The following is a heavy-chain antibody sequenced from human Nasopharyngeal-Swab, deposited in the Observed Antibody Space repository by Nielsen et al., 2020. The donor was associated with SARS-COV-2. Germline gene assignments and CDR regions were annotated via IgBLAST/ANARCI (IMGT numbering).Heavy chain of an antibody. V-gene: IGHV3-33*01. J-gene: IGHJ4*02. Sequence: GGSLRLSCAASGFTFSSYGMHWVRQAPGKGLEWVAVIWYDGSKKYYADSVKGRFTISRDNSKNTLYLQMNSLRAEDTAVYYCARDRTVTTTVYFDYWGQGTLVTVSS. CDR3: ARDRTVTTTVYFDY. D-gene: IGHD4-17*01. CDR2: IWYDGSKK. CDR1: GFTFSSYG.